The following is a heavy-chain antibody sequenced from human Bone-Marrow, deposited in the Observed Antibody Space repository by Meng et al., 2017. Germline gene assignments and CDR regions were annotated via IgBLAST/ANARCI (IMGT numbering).Heavy chain of an antibody. CDR2: INHSEST. J-gene: IGHJ4*02. CDR3: ARGRVVAATNPKFDY. V-gene: IGHV4-34*01. Sequence: QGQIRKGGAGLLKRTETLSLTVAVEGGSFSGYYWSWIRQPSGKGLEWIGEINHSESTNYNPSLKRRVTISVDTTKNQFSLKLSSVTAADTAVYYCARGRVVAATNPKFDYWGQGTLVTVSS. CDR1: GGSFSGYY. D-gene: IGHD2-15*01.